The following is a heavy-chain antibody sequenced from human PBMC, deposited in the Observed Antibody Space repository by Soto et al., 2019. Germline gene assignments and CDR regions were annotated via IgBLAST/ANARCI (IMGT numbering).Heavy chain of an antibody. CDR3: ARDLSDIWTGYYPWGY. D-gene: IGHD3-9*01. CDR2: SSSSSSYI. V-gene: IGHV3-21*01. J-gene: IGHJ4*02. Sequence: GLEWGSSSSSSSSYIYYADSWKGRFTISRDNAKNSLYLQRNSLRAEDTAVYYCARDLSDIWTGYYPWGYWGQGTLVTVSS.